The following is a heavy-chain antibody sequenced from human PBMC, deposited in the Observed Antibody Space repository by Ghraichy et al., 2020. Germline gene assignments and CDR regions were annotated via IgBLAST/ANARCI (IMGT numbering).Heavy chain of an antibody. Sequence: GGSLRLSCAASGFTFSNAWMSWVRQAPGKGLEWVGRIKSKTDGGTTDYAAPVKGRFTISRDDSKNTLYLQMNSLKTEDTAVYYCTTDPITMIVVVALNLNFDIWGQGTMVTVSS. J-gene: IGHJ3*02. CDR3: TTDPITMIVVVALNLNFDI. D-gene: IGHD3-22*01. V-gene: IGHV3-15*01. CDR1: GFTFSNAW. CDR2: IKSKTDGGTT.